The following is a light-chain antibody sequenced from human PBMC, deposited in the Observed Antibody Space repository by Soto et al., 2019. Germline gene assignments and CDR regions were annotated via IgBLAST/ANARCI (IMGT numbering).Light chain of an antibody. CDR1: QSVSSN. Sequence: EILMTQSPATLSVSPGERATLSCRASQSVSSNLAWYQQKPGQAPRLLIYGVSTRATGIPGRFSGSGSGTEFTLTISSLQSEDFAVYYCQQYNNWTPTWTFGQGTKVDIK. J-gene: IGKJ1*01. V-gene: IGKV3-15*01. CDR2: GVS. CDR3: QQYNNWTPTWT.